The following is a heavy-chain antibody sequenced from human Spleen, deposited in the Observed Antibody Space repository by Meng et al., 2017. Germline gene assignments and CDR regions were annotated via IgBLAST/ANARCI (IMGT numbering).Heavy chain of an antibody. CDR3: AAAWELLPPGY. CDR1: GFTISTYW. D-gene: IGHD1-26*01. CDR2: TSRDWSDT. V-gene: IGHV3-74*01. Sequence: EVQMVESGGGLVQPGGSLRLSCVASGFTISTYWLHWVRQAPGKGLVWVSRTSRDWSDTVYADSVKGRFTMSRDNAKNTLYLQMNSLRAEDTAVYYCAAAWELLPPGYWGQGTLVTVSS. J-gene: IGHJ4*02.